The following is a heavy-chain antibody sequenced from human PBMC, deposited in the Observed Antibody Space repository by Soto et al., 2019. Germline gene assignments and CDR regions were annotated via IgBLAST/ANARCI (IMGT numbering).Heavy chain of an antibody. Sequence: QVQLVQSGAEVKKPGASVKVSCKASGYTFTSYYITWVRQAPGQGLEWMGWISAYNSNTNYAQKLQGRVTMTTDTSTSTAYRELRSLRPDDTAVYYCARDLPPLDYWGQGTLVTVSS. CDR2: ISAYNSNT. CDR3: ARDLPPLDY. J-gene: IGHJ4*02. CDR1: GYTFTSYY. V-gene: IGHV1-18*01.